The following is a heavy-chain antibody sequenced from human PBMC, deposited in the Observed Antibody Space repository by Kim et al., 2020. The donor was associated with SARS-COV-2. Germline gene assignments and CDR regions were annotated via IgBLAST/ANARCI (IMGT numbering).Heavy chain of an antibody. J-gene: IGHJ6*02. V-gene: IGHV1-46*01. D-gene: IGHD2-2*01. Sequence: ASVKVSCKASGYTFTSYYMHWVRQAPGQGLEWMGIINPSGGSTSYAQKFQGRVTMTRDTSTSTVYMELSSLRSEDTAVYYCASSYCSSTSCSYYYYGMDVWGQGTTVTVSS. CDR3: ASSYCSSTSCSYYYYGMDV. CDR2: INPSGGST. CDR1: GYTFTSYY.